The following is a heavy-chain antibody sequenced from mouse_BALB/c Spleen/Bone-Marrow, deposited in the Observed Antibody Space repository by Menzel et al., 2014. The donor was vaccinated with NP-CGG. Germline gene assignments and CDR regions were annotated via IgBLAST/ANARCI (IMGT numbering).Heavy chain of an antibody. V-gene: IGHV1-15*01. Sequence: VKLMESGAELVRPGASVKLSCKALGFTFTDYEMHWVKQTPVHGLEWIGTIHPGSGGTAYNQKFKGKATLTADKSSSTAYMELSSVTSEDSGVYYCTREKVGDFDYWGQGTTLTVSS. CDR1: GFTFTDYE. J-gene: IGHJ2*01. CDR3: TREKVGDFDY. CDR2: IHPGSGGT.